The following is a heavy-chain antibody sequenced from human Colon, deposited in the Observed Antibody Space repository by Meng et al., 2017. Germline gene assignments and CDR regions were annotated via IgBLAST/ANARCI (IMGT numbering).Heavy chain of an antibody. V-gene: IGHV4-34*02. Sequence: QVPLPQWGAGLLKPSETRSPTCAVYGGSFSGYSWSWIRQPPGKGLEWIGEINHTGNTSYNPSLKSRLTISVDTSKNQFSLNLSSVTAADTALYYCARSVRLGVAGKSGAYWGQGTLVTVSS. D-gene: IGHD6-19*01. CDR2: INHTGNT. CDR1: GGSFSGYS. CDR3: ARSVRLGVAGKSGAY. J-gene: IGHJ4*02.